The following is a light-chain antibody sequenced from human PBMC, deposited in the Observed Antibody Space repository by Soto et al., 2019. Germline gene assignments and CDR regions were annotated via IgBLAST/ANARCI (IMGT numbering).Light chain of an antibody. CDR2: DSS. CDR1: QSVGTY. J-gene: IGKJ4*01. V-gene: IGKV3-11*01. Sequence: EIVMTQSPATLSLSPGERATLSCWASQSVGTYLAWYQQKPGQAPRLLIYDSSKRAADIPARFSGSGSGTDFTLTISSLEPEEFAVYYCQHRSIWPPAFGGGTKVEIK. CDR3: QHRSIWPPA.